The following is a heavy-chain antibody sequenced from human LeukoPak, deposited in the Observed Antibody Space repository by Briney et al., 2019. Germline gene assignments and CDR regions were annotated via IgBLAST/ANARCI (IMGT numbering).Heavy chain of an antibody. CDR1: GYSISSGYY. J-gene: IGHJ6*03. CDR2: IYRSGTT. Sequence: PSETLSLTCTVSGYSISSGYYWGWIRQPPGKGLEWIGSIYRSGTTYYNPSLKSRVAISVDTSKNHFSLKLSSVTAADTAVYYCARAVGYYYYMDVWGKGATVTVSS. CDR3: ARAVGYYYYMDV. V-gene: IGHV4-38-2*02.